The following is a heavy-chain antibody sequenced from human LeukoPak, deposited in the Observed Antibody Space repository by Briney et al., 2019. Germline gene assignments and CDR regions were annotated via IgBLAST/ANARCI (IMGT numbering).Heavy chain of an antibody. Sequence: GGSLRLSCAASGFTFDDYAMHWVRQAPGKGLEWVSGISWNSGSIGYADSVKGRFTISRDNAKNSLYLQMNSLRAEDTALYYCAKDGVEGGNWFDPWGQGTLVTVSS. CDR1: GFTFDDYA. J-gene: IGHJ5*02. D-gene: IGHD1-26*01. CDR3: AKDGVEGGNWFDP. V-gene: IGHV3-9*01. CDR2: ISWNSGSI.